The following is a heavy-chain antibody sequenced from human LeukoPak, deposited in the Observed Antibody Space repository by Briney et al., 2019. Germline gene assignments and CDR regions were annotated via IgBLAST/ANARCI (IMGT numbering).Heavy chain of an antibody. D-gene: IGHD5-18*01. J-gene: IGHJ4*02. V-gene: IGHV4-34*01. CDR2: INHSGST. CDR3: ARVNTAMVKIIDY. CDR1: GFTFSSYW. Sequence: GSLRLSCAASGFTFSSYWMSWVRQPPGKGLEWIGEINHSGSTNYNPSLKSRVTISVDTSKNQFSLKLSSVTAADTAVYYCARVNTAMVKIIDYWGQGTLVTVSS.